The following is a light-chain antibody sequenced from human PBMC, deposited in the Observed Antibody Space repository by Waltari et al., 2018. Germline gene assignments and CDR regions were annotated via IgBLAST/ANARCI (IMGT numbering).Light chain of an antibody. V-gene: IGLV2-14*03. CDR3: SSYTRSSTLGV. CDR1: RSDVGGYNY. CDR2: AVS. J-gene: IGLJ3*02. Sequence: QSALTQPASVSGSPGQSIPISCRGTRSDVGGYNYVPWYQQHPGKAPKLMIYAVSNRPSGVSNRFSCSKSGNTASLTISGLQAEDEADYYCSSYTRSSTLGVFGGGTKLTVL.